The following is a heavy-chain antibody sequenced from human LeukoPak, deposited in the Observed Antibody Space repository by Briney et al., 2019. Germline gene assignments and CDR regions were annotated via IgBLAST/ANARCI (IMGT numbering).Heavy chain of an antibody. CDR2: CHYSGNT. J-gene: IGHJ4*02. CDR1: GGSISSNY. V-gene: IGHV4-59*13. Sequence: SETLSLTYTVSGGSISSNYWSWIRQPPGKGLEWIGYCHYSGNTNYNPSLKSRATISVDMSKNQFSLKLSSVTAADTAVYYCARIGHEDYYFDYWGQGTLVTVSS. CDR3: ARIGHEDYYFDY.